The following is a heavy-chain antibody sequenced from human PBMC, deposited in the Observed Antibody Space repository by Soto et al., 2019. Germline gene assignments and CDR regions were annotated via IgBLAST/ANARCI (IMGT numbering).Heavy chain of an antibody. J-gene: IGHJ3*02. Sequence: ASVKVSCKASGYTFTGYYMHWVRQAPGQGLEWMGWINPNSGGTNYAQKFQGWVTMTRDTSISTAYMELSRLRSDDTAVYYCARGRYCSGGSCYSIYAFDIWGQGTMVTVSS. CDR3: ARGRYCSGGSCYSIYAFDI. CDR2: INPNSGGT. V-gene: IGHV1-2*04. CDR1: GYTFTGYY. D-gene: IGHD2-15*01.